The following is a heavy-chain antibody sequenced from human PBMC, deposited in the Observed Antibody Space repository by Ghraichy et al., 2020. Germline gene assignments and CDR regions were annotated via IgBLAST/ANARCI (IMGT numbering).Heavy chain of an antibody. V-gene: IGHV2-5*01. D-gene: IGHD6-19*01. Sequence: SGPTLVKPTQTLTLTCTFSGFSLSTSGVGVGWIRQPPGKALEWLALIYWNDDKRYSPSLKSRLTITKDTSKNQVVLTMTNMDPVDTATYYCAHNLARSVQERWLEGNWYFDLWGRGTLVTVSS. J-gene: IGHJ2*01. CDR1: GFSLSTSGVG. CDR2: IYWNDDK. CDR3: AHNLARSVQERWLEGNWYFDL.